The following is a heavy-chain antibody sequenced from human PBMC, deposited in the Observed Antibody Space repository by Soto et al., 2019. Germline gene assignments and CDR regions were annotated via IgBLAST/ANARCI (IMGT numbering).Heavy chain of an antibody. V-gene: IGHV1-3*01. CDR2: INAGNGNT. CDR1: GYTFTSYA. CDR3: ASSYGSGYRAFDY. D-gene: IGHD3-10*01. J-gene: IGHJ4*02. Sequence: VSVKASCRASGYTFTSYAMHWVRQAPGQRLEWMGWINAGNGNTKYSQKFQGRVTITRDTSASTAYMELSSLRSEDTAIYYCASSYGSGYRAFDYWGQGALVTVSS.